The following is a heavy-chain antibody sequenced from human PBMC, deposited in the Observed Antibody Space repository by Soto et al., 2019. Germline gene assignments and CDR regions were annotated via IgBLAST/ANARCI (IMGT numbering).Heavy chain of an antibody. V-gene: IGHV3-23*01. J-gene: IGHJ4*02. CDR1: GFTFSSYA. D-gene: IGHD5-12*01. CDR3: AKPGGYSGYDYGGSHFDY. Sequence: GGSLRLSCAASGFTFSSYAMSWVRQAPGKGLEWVSAISGSGGSTYYADSVKGRFTISRDNSKNTLYLQMNSLRAEDTAVYDWAKPGGYSGYDYGGSHFDYWGQGTLVTVSS. CDR2: ISGSGGST.